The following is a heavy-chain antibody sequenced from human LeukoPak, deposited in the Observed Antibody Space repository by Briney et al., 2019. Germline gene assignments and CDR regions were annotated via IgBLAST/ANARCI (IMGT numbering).Heavy chain of an antibody. V-gene: IGHV3-9*01. J-gene: IGHJ4*02. CDR3: AKSIAGNPQTCFDY. Sequence: GGSLRLSCAASGFTFDDYAMHWVRQAPGKGLEWVSGISWNSGSIGYADSVKGRFTISRDNAKNSLYLQMNSLRAEDTALYYCAKSIAGNPQTCFDYWGQGTLVTVSS. D-gene: IGHD4-23*01. CDR1: GFTFDDYA. CDR2: ISWNSGSI.